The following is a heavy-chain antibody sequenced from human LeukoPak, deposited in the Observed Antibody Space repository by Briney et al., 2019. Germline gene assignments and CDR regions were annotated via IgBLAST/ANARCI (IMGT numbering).Heavy chain of an antibody. J-gene: IGHJ3*02. CDR3: AKEGYDYVWGSYRWLDAFDI. CDR1: GFTFNTYW. CDR2: VRPDGREQ. Sequence: GGSLRLSCSASGFTFNTYWMSWVRQAPGKGLQWVANVRPDGREQRYVDSVKGRFTISRDNAKNLVYLQMNSLRAEDTAVYYCAKEGYDYVWGSYRWLDAFDIWGQGTMVTVSS. D-gene: IGHD3-16*02. V-gene: IGHV3-7*01.